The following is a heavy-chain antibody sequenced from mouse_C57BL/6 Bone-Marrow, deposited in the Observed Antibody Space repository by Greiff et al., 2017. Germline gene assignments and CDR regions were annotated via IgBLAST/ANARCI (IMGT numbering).Heavy chain of an antibody. CDR2: IDPGSGST. CDR1: GYTFTSYW. Sequence: VQLQQSGAELVKPGASVKMSCKASGYTFTSYWITWVKQRPGQGLEWIGDIDPGSGSTNYNEKFKSKATLTVDTSSSTAYMQLSSLTSEDSAVYYCARRYYGSSYVYWYFDVWGTGTTVTVSS. J-gene: IGHJ1*03. V-gene: IGHV1-55*01. CDR3: ARRYYGSSYVYWYFDV. D-gene: IGHD1-1*01.